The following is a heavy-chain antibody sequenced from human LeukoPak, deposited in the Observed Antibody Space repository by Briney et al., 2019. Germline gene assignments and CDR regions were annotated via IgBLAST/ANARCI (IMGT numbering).Heavy chain of an antibody. Sequence: GGSLRLSCATSGFTFSNYAMSWVRQAPGKGLEWVSAISGRGTNTHYSDSVKGRFTISRDNSKNTVYLQMSSPRAEDTAVYYCTKDSHASYSSGSYPVDYWGQGTLVTVSS. CDR3: TKDSHASYSSGSYPVDY. V-gene: IGHV3-23*01. CDR1: GFTFSNYA. J-gene: IGHJ4*02. D-gene: IGHD3-10*01. CDR2: ISGRGTNT.